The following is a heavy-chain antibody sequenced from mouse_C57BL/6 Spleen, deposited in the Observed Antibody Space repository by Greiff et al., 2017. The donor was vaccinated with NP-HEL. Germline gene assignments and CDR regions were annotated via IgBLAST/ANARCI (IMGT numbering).Heavy chain of an antibody. J-gene: IGHJ4*01. D-gene: IGHD1-1*01. V-gene: IGHV2-6-1*01. CDR2: IWSDGST. Sequence: QVQLQQSGPGLVAPSHCLSITCTVSGFSLTSYGVHWVRQPPGKGLEWLVVIWSDGSTTYNSALKSRLSISKDNSKSQVFLKMNSLQTDDTAMYYCARHGYYGATGYAMDYWGQGTSVTVSS. CDR3: ARHGYYGATGYAMDY. CDR1: GFSLTSYG.